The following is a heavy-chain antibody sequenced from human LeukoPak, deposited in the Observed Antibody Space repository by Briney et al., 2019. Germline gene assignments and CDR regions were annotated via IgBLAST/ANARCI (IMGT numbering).Heavy chain of an antibody. CDR1: GNSISTSKSY. CDR3: ARSSTSSWRSPFDN. J-gene: IGHJ4*02. V-gene: IGHV4-39*07. D-gene: IGHD6-13*01. CDR2: IYFSGNT. Sequence: PSETLSLTCTVSGNSISTSKSYWGWIRQPPLKGLEWIGSIYFSGNTYYNASLKSRVTISVDTSKNQFSLKLSSVTAADTAVYYCARSSTSSWRSPFDNWGQGTLVIASS.